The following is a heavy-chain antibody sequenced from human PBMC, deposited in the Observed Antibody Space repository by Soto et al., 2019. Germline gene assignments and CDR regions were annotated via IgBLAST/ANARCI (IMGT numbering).Heavy chain of an antibody. CDR2: XXXXXXXX. J-gene: IGHJ5*02. D-gene: IGHD1-26*01. Sequence: SSLNVSCKASGFTFTSSAGRWVRKARGQRLEXXXXXXXXXXXXXXXXXFQERVTITRDMSTSTAYMELSSLRSEDTAVYYCAAARVGARGSDPWGQGTLVTVSS. CDR1: GFTFTSSA. V-gene: IGHV1-58*01. CDR3: AAARVGARGSDP.